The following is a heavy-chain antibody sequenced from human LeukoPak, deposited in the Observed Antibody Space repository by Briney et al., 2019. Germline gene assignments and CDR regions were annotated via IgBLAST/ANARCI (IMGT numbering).Heavy chain of an antibody. CDR2: TNHSGST. Sequence: PSETLSLTCAVYGGSFSGYYWSWIRQPPGKGLEWIGETNHSGSTNYNPSLKSRVTISVDTSKNQFSLKLSPVTAADTAVYYCARGPPLVVVPAAMRESDYWGQGTLVTVSS. J-gene: IGHJ4*02. D-gene: IGHD2-2*01. CDR1: GGSFSGYY. V-gene: IGHV4-34*01. CDR3: ARGPPLVVVPAAMRESDY.